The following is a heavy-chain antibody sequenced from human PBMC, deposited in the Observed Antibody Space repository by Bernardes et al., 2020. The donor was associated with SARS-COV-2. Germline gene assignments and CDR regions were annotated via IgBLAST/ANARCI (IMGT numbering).Heavy chain of an antibody. CDR2: IKSKTDGGTT. J-gene: IGHJ6*02. V-gene: IGHV3-15*01. CDR3: TTLPYSKYYYYYGMDV. D-gene: IGHD4-4*01. Sequence: GGSLRLSCAASGFTFSNAWMSWVRQAPGKGLEWVGRIKSKTDGGTTDYAAPVKGRFTISRDDSKNTLYLQMNSLKTEDTAVYYCTTLPYSKYYYYYGMDVWGQGTTVTVSS. CDR1: GFTFSNAW.